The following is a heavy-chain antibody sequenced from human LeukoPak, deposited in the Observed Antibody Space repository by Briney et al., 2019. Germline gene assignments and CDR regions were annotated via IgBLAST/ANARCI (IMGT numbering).Heavy chain of an antibody. CDR2: IRQDGSAK. V-gene: IGHV3-7*01. CDR1: GFTFSNHW. D-gene: IGHD3-22*01. J-gene: IGHJ4*02. CDR3: ARIDSRGSTWDY. Sequence: GGSLRLSCAASGFTFSNHWMSWVRQAPGKGLEWVANIRQDGSAKYYGDSVEGRLTISRDNGKNSLYLQMNSLRAEDTAVYYCARIDSRGSTWDYWGQGTLVTVSS.